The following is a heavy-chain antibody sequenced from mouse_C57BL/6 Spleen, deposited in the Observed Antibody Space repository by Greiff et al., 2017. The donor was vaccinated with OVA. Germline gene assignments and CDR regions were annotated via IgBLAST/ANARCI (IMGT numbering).Heavy chain of an antibody. CDR1: GFTFSDYG. CDR2: ISSGSSTI. D-gene: IGHD1-1*01. CDR3: ARGGYYGSRAMDY. Sequence: EVQLVESGGGLVKPGGSPKLSCAASGFTFSDYGMHWVRQAPEKGLEWVAYISSGSSTIYYADTVKGRFTISRDNAKNTLFLQMTSLRSEDTAMYYCARGGYYGSRAMDYWGQGTSVTVSS. J-gene: IGHJ4*01. V-gene: IGHV5-17*01.